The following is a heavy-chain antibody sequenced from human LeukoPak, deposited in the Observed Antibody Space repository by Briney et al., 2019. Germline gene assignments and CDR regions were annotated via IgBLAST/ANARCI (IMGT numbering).Heavy chain of an antibody. CDR3: VRQRGASGTINHFDP. J-gene: IGHJ5*02. CDR1: GYRFTYYW. V-gene: IGHV5-51*01. Sequence: GESLKISCKASGYRFTYYWIAWVRQMPGKGLEWMGIIYPNDSHTRYSPSFQGQVVISADRSIRTAYLQWNTLKTSDTAMYYCVRQRGASGTINHFDPWGQGTLVTVSS. D-gene: IGHD3-10*01. CDR2: IYPNDSHT.